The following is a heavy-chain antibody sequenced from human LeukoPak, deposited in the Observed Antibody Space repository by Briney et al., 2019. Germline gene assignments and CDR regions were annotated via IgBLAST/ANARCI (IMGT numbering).Heavy chain of an antibody. D-gene: IGHD3-22*01. V-gene: IGHV3-23*01. J-gene: IGHJ4*02. CDR2: ISGSGGST. CDR3: ARDGGYDSSGYKSGLDY. CDR1: GFTFSSYA. Sequence: GGSLRLSCAASGFTFSSYAMSWVRQAPGKGLEWVSAISGSGGSTYYADSVKGRFTISRDNSKNTLYLQMNSLRAEDTAVYYCARDGGYDSSGYKSGLDYWGQGTLVTVSS.